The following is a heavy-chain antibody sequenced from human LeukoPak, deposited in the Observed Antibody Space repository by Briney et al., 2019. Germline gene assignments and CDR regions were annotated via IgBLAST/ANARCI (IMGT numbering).Heavy chain of an antibody. J-gene: IGHJ5*02. Sequence: GGSLRLSCAASGFTFSSYWMHWVRQAPGKGLVWVSRINTDGSSTTYADSVRGRFTISRDNAKNTLFLQVNSLRAEDTAVYYCARGKIAGVNWFDPWGQGTLVTVSS. CDR1: GFTFSSYW. D-gene: IGHD6-13*01. CDR3: ARGKIAGVNWFDP. CDR2: INTDGSST. V-gene: IGHV3-74*01.